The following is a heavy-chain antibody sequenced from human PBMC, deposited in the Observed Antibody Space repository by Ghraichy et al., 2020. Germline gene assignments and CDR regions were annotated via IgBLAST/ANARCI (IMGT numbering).Heavy chain of an antibody. CDR2: INHSGST. CDR1: GGSFSGYY. Sequence: SQTLSLTCAVYGGSFSGYYWSWIRQPPGKGLEWIGEINHSGSTNYNPSLKSRVTISVDTSKNQFSLKLSSVTAADTAVYYCARGRVVVAATAPNLLALDYYYYYYMDVWGKGTTVTVSS. V-gene: IGHV4-34*01. D-gene: IGHD2-15*01. J-gene: IGHJ6*03. CDR3: ARGRVVVAATAPNLLALDYYYYYYMDV.